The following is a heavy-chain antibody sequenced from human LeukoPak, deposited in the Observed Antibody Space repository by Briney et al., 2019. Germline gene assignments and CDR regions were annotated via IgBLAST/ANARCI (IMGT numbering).Heavy chain of an antibody. V-gene: IGHV3-30*18. CDR3: AKDRAFQAAGVTDS. CDR2: ISNDGSKK. D-gene: IGHD3-10*01. J-gene: IGHJ4*02. Sequence: GGSLRLSCAASGFTFSSHGMHWVRQAPGKGLEWVAVISNDGSKKLYGGSVKGRFTISRDDSENTLYLQMNSLIAEDTTVYYCAKDRAFQAAGVTDSWGQGTLVTVSS. CDR1: GFTFSSHG.